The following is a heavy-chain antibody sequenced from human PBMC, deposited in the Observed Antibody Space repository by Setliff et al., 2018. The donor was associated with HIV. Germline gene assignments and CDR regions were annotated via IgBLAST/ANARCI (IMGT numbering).Heavy chain of an antibody. CDR3: ARDVEHMMDV. J-gene: IGHJ6*02. V-gene: IGHV1-18*01. Sequence: ASVKVSCKPSGYTFTAYGLSWVRQAPGQGLEWMGWISTYSDETSYAQRLQGRVTMTTDTSTSTAYMELRRLTFDDTAVHYCARDVEHMMDVWGQGTKVTVSS. CDR1: GYTFTAYG. CDR2: ISTYSDET.